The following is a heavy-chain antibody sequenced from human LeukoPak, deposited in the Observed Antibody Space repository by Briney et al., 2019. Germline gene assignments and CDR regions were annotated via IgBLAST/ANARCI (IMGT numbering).Heavy chain of an antibody. Sequence: SETLSLTCAVYGGSFSGYYWSWIRQRPGKGLEWIGEINHSGSTNYNPSLKSRVTISVDTAKNQCSLKLSSVTAADTAVYYCARALRITHRFDYWGQGTLATVSS. D-gene: IGHD1-14*01. J-gene: IGHJ4*02. CDR3: ARALRITHRFDY. CDR2: INHSGST. V-gene: IGHV4-34*01. CDR1: GGSFSGYY.